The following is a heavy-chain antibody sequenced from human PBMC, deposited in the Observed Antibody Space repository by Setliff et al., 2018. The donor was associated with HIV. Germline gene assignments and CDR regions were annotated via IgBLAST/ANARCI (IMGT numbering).Heavy chain of an antibody. CDR2: ISYDGSNI. Sequence: GGSLRLSCAASGFTFSDYYMSWVRQAPGKGLEWVAVISYDGSNIHYADSLKGRFTISRDNSENTLYLQMNSLRAEDTAVYYCARPFSVAGIAFAYYFDHWGQGTVVTVSS. D-gene: IGHD6-19*01. CDR1: GFTFSDYY. J-gene: IGHJ4*02. CDR3: ARPFSVAGIAFAYYFDH. V-gene: IGHV3-30*03.